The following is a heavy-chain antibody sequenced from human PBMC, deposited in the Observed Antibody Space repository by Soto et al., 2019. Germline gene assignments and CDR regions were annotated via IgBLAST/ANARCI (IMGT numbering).Heavy chain of an antibody. Sequence: TLSLTSAVSGGSISSGGYSWSWIRQPPGKGLEWIGYIYHSGSTYYNPSLKSRVTISVDRSKNQFSLKLSSVTAADTAVYYCARDEEEMATRDWGQGTLVTVSS. D-gene: IGHD5-12*01. V-gene: IGHV4-30-2*01. CDR3: ARDEEEMATRD. CDR1: GGSISSGGYS. J-gene: IGHJ4*02. CDR2: IYHSGST.